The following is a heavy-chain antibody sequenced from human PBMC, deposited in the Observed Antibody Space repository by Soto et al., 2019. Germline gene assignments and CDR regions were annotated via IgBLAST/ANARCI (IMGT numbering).Heavy chain of an antibody. CDR3: ARDRSRTAYFDY. V-gene: IGHV4-30-4*01. Sequence: SETLSLTCTVSGGSISSGDYYWSWIRQPPGKGLEWIGYISYSGSTYYNPSLKSRVTISLDTSNDQFSLKLTSVTAADTAVYYCARDRSRTAYFDYWGQGTLVTVSS. J-gene: IGHJ4*02. CDR2: ISYSGST. D-gene: IGHD2-21*02. CDR1: GGSISSGDYY.